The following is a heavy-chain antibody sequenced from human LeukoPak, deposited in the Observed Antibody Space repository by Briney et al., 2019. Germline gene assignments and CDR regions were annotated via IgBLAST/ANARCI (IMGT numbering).Heavy chain of an antibody. D-gene: IGHD2-15*01. Sequence: SVKVSCKASGGTFNSYAISWVPQAPGQGLEWMGRIIPIFGTANYAQKFQGRGTITTDESTSRAYMELSSLRSEDTAVYYCARMVVDIVVVVAARRQSVPFDIWGQGTMVTVSS. J-gene: IGHJ3*02. CDR2: IIPIFGTA. CDR3: ARMVVDIVVVVAARRQSVPFDI. V-gene: IGHV1-69*05. CDR1: GGTFNSYA.